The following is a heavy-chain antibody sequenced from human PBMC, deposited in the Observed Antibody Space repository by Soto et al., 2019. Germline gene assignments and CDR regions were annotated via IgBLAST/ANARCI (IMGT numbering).Heavy chain of an antibody. J-gene: IGHJ4*02. CDR3: AKQRVNFDY. V-gene: IGHV3-23*01. Sequence: EVQLLESGGVLVQPGGSLILSCAASGFTFSSYAMTWVRQAPGKGLEWVSGISGNGVSTYYADSVNGRFTISRDNSKNTLYLQMNSLRVEDTALYYCAKQRVNFDYWGQGTLVTVSS. CDR1: GFTFSSYA. CDR2: ISGNGVST.